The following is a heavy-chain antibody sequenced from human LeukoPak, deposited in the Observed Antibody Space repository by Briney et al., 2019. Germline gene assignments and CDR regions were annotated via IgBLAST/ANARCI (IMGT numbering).Heavy chain of an antibody. J-gene: IGHJ6*02. CDR1: GFTFSSYA. Sequence: GGSLRLSCAASGFTFSSYAMHWVRQAPGKGLEWVAVISYDGSNKYYADSVKGRFTISRDNSKNTLYLQMNSLRAEDTAVYYCARVPYSSSWYYSSYYYYGMDVWGQGTTVTVSS. D-gene: IGHD6-13*01. CDR3: ARVPYSSSWYYSSYYYYGMDV. V-gene: IGHV3-30*04. CDR2: ISYDGSNK.